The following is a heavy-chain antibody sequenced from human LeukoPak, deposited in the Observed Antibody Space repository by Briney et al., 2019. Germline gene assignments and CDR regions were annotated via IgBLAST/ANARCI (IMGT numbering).Heavy chain of an antibody. V-gene: IGHV3-23*01. CDR3: AKAWGAAGTSEP. J-gene: IGHJ5*02. Sequence: GGSLLMSCEASGFTLSAYTMTWVRQAPGKGLEWVSTITPSDSGTYYADSVRGRFTISRDNSKNTLYVQMNSLRVEDTAVYYCAKAWGAAGTSEPWFQETLVTVSS. CDR1: GFTLSAYT. CDR2: ITPSDSGT. D-gene: IGHD6-13*01.